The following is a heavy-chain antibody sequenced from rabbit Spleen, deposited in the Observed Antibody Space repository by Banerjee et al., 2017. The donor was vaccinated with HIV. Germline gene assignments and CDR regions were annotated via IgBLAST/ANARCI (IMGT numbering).Heavy chain of an antibody. D-gene: IGHD3-1*01. CDR2: INVVTGKA. CDR3: ARDLASVVGWNFNL. CDR1: GFSFSDKAV. J-gene: IGHJ4*01. V-gene: IGHV1S45*01. Sequence: QEQLEESGGGLVKPEGSLTLTCKASGFSFSDKAVMCWVRQAPGKGLEWIACINVVTGKALYASWAKGRFTFSRTSSTTVTLQMTSLTAADTATYFCARDLASVVGWNFNLWGQGTLVTVS.